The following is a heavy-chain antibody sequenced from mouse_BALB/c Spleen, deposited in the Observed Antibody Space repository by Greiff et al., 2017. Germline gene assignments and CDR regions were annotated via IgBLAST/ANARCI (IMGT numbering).Heavy chain of an antibody. CDR1: GFTFSSYA. CDR3: ARGMGGGNY. Sequence: EVKLVESGGGLVKPGGSLKLSCAASGFTFSSYAMSWVRQSPEKRLEWVAEISSGGSYTYYPDAVTGRFTISRDNAKNTLYLEMSSLRSEDTAMYYCARGMGGGNYWGQGTTLTVSS. D-gene: IGHD4-1*01. V-gene: IGHV5-9-4*01. CDR2: ISSGGSYT. J-gene: IGHJ2*01.